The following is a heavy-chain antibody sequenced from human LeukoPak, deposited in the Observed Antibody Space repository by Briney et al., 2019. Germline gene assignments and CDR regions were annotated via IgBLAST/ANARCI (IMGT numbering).Heavy chain of an antibody. CDR2: IWYDGSNK. Sequence: GRSLGLSCAASGFTFSSYGMHWVRQAPGKGLEWVAVIWYDGSNKYYADSVKGRFTISRDNSKNTLYLQMNSLRAEDTAVYYCARGSRISYYFDYWGQGTLVTVSS. J-gene: IGHJ4*02. CDR1: GFTFSSYG. CDR3: ARGSRISYYFDY. D-gene: IGHD2/OR15-2a*01. V-gene: IGHV3-33*01.